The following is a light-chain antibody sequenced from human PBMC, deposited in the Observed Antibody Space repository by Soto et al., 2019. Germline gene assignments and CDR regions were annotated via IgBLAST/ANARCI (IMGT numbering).Light chain of an antibody. V-gene: IGKV3-20*01. J-gene: IGKJ2*01. CDR2: GAS. CDR3: QQYGSSPPYT. Sequence: EIVLTQSPGTLSLSPGERATLSCRASQSVSSSYLAWYQQKPGQAPRLLIYGASSSATGIQDRFRRSGSGTDFNLTISRLEPEDFAVYYCQQYGSSPPYTFGQGTKLEIK. CDR1: QSVSSSY.